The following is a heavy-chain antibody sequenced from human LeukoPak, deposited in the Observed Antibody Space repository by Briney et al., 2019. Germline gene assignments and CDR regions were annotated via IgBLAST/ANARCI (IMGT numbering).Heavy chain of an antibody. CDR3: AKVTMVRGVIIPDAFDI. D-gene: IGHD3-10*01. CDR1: GFTFSSYA. V-gene: IGHV3-23*01. Sequence: GGSLRLSCAASGFTFSSYAMSWVRQAPGKGLEWVSAISGSGGSTYCADSVKGRFTISRDNSKNTLYLQMNSLRAEDTAVYYCAKVTMVRGVIIPDAFDIWGQGTMVTVSS. CDR2: ISGSGGST. J-gene: IGHJ3*02.